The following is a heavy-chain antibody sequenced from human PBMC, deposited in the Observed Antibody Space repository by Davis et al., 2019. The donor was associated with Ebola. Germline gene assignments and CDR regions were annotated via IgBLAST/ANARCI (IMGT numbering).Heavy chain of an antibody. D-gene: IGHD3-16*01. CDR1: GGSFSGYY. CDR2: INHSGST. V-gene: IGHV4-34*01. J-gene: IGHJ4*02. CDR3: ARDHGSGPFGGGYFDY. Sequence: SETLSLTCAVYGGSFSGYYWSWIRQPPGKGLEWIGEINHSGSTNYNPSLKSRVTISVDTSKNQFSLKLSSVTAADTAVYYCARDHGSGPFGGGYFDYWGQGTLVTVSS.